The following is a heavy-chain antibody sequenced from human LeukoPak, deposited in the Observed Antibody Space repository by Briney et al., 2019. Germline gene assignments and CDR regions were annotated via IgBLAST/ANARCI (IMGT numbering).Heavy chain of an antibody. CDR1: GYSFNDYY. Sequence: GASVKVSCKASGYSFNDYYLHWVRQAPGQGLEWMAWINPNSGGTNYAQKFQGWVTMTRDTSISTAYMELSRLRSDDTAVYYCARRRSYYDPFDYWGQGTLVTVSS. D-gene: IGHD3-22*01. J-gene: IGHJ4*02. V-gene: IGHV1-2*04. CDR2: INPNSGGT. CDR3: ARRRSYYDPFDY.